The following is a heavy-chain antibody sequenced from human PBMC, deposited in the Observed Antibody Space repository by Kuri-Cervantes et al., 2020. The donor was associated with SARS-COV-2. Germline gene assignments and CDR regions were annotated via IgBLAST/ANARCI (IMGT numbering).Heavy chain of an antibody. J-gene: IGHJ6*03. CDR2: ISYDGSNK. V-gene: IGHV3-30-3*01. CDR3: ARDHYVDIVATIFIGGFTIDYYMDV. Sequence: GESLKISCAASGFTFSSYAMHWVRQAPGKGLEWVAVISYDGSNKYYADSVKGRFTISRDNSKNTLYLQMNSLRAEDTAVYYCARDHYVDIVATIFIGGFTIDYYMDVWGKGTTVTVSS. D-gene: IGHD5-12*01. CDR1: GFTFSSYA.